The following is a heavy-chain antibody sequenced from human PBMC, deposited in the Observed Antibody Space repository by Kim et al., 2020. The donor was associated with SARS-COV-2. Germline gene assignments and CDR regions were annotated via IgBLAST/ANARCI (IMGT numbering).Heavy chain of an antibody. V-gene: IGHV3-23*01. J-gene: IGHJ6*02. Sequence: GGSLRLSCAASGFTFSSYAMAWVRQAPGKGLERVPTISGSGGRSYYADSVKGRFTIPRDNSRNTLYLQMNNLRAEDTALYYCAKGYYCSGTSRGMDVWGQGTTVTVSS. D-gene: IGHD3-10*01. CDR1: GFTFSSYA. CDR2: ISGSGGRS. CDR3: AKGYYCSGTSRGMDV.